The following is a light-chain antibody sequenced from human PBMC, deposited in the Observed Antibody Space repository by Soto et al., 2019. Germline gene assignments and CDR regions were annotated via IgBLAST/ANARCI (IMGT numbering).Light chain of an antibody. CDR3: SSYTSSNTYV. J-gene: IGLJ1*01. V-gene: IGLV2-14*03. CDR2: DVS. Sequence: QSVLTQPASVSGSPGQSITISCTGTISDVSGYNFVSWYQQYPGEAPKLMIYDVSNRPSGVSNRFSGSKSGNMASLTISGLQAEDEADYYCSSYTSSNTYVFGTGTKVTVL. CDR1: ISDVSGYNF.